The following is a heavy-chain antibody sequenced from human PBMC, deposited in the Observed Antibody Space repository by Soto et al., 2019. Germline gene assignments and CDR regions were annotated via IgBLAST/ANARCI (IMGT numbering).Heavy chain of an antibody. V-gene: IGHV2-5*02. J-gene: IGHJ4*02. D-gene: IGHD4-17*01. Sequence: QITLKESGPPLVKPTQTLTLTCTFSGFSLSTSGVGVGWIRQPPGKALEWLALIYWDDDKHYSPSLKSRLTINKYTSNKQVVHTMTNMDAVETAKYYCAHSRVTTPFDYWGQGTLVTVSS. CDR1: GFSLSTSGVG. CDR3: AHSRVTTPFDY. CDR2: IYWDDDK.